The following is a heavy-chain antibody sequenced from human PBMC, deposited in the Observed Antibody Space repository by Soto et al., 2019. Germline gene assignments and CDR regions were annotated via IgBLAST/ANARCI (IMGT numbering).Heavy chain of an antibody. D-gene: IGHD3-10*01. CDR3: AFNSSSGSYYFDY. V-gene: IGHV3-23*01. CDR2: ISGGGETT. CDR1: GFTFSSYA. Sequence: EVQLLESGGGLVQPGGSLRLSCAASGFTFSSYAIWWVRQAPGKGLECVSAISGGGETTYYADSVKGRFTISRDNSKNTLYLQMNSLRAEDTAVYYCAFNSSSGSYYFDYWGQGTLVTVSS. J-gene: IGHJ4*02.